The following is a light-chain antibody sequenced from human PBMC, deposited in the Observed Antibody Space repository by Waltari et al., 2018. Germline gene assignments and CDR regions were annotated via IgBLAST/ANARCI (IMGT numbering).Light chain of an antibody. J-gene: IGKJ4*01. CDR3: QQRSNWPPGVT. Sequence: EIVLTQSQATLSLSPGERATLSCRASQSVSSYLAWYQQKPGQAPRLPIYDASNRATGIPARFSGSGSGTDFTLTISSLEPEDFAVYYCQQRSNWPPGVTFGGGTKVEIK. V-gene: IGKV3-11*01. CDR2: DAS. CDR1: QSVSSY.